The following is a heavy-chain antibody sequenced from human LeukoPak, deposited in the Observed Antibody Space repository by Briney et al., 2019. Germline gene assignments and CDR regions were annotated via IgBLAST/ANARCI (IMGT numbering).Heavy chain of an antibody. CDR3: ASGDIVAFY. D-gene: IGHD5-12*01. Sequence: GGSLRLSCAASGFTFSSYSMNWGRQAPGKRLEWVSSISSSSSYIYYAHSVKGRFTISRDNAKNSLYLQMNSLRAEDTAVYYCASGDIVAFYWGQGALVSVSS. CDR1: GFTFSSYS. V-gene: IGHV3-21*01. CDR2: ISSSSSYI. J-gene: IGHJ4*02.